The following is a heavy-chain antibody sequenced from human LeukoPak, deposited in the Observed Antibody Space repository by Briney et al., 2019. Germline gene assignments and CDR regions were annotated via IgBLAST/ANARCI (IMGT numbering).Heavy chain of an antibody. Sequence: GGSLRLSCAASGFTFSSYWMHWARQAPGKGLVWVSRINSDGSSTSYADSVKGRFTISRDNAKNTLYLQMNSLRAEDTAVYYCARDPRYCSSTSCPNWFDPWGQGTLVTVSS. CDR3: ARDPRYCSSTSCPNWFDP. D-gene: IGHD2-2*01. J-gene: IGHJ5*02. CDR2: INSDGSST. CDR1: GFTFSSYW. V-gene: IGHV3-74*01.